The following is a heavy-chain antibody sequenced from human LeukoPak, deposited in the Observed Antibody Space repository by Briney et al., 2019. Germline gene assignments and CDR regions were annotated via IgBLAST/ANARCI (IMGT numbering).Heavy chain of an antibody. D-gene: IGHD6-13*01. CDR1: GGSIDSSSYY. J-gene: IGHJ4*02. CDR3: ARLHSTHSSNS. CDR2: IYSSGST. Sequence: SETLSLTCTISGGSIDSSSYYRGWIRQPPGKGLEWIGSIYSSGSTYYNPSLKSRVTISVDTSKNQFSLRLSSVTAADTAVYYCARLHSTHSSNSWGQGTLVTVSS. V-gene: IGHV4-39*01.